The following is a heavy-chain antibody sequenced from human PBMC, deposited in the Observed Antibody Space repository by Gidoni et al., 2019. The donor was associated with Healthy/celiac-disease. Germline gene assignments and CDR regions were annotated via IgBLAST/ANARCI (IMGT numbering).Heavy chain of an antibody. Sequence: EVQLVESGGGLVQPGRSLRLSCAASGFTFDDYAMHWVRQAPGKGLEWVSGISWNSGSIGDADSVKGRFTISRDNAKNSLYLQMNSLRAEDTALYYCAKDPGYSSGPTGWFDPWGQGTLVTVSS. V-gene: IGHV3-9*01. J-gene: IGHJ5*02. CDR2: ISWNSGSI. D-gene: IGHD6-19*01. CDR3: AKDPGYSSGPTGWFDP. CDR1: GFTFDDYA.